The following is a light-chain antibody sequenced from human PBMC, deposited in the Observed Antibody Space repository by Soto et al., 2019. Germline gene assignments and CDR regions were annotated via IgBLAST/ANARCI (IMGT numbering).Light chain of an antibody. CDR2: DAS. V-gene: IGKV3-15*01. J-gene: IGKJ1*01. Sequence: EVVLTQAPSTLCLSAGDIATLSFMASQYIGSAVAWYHQRSGQAPRLLIFDASIRVPTTPARFSGSVSGTEFTLTIRRLESEEFAVYFCQQYGDMPRTFGQGTKVDIK. CDR3: QQYGDMPRT. CDR1: QYIGSA.